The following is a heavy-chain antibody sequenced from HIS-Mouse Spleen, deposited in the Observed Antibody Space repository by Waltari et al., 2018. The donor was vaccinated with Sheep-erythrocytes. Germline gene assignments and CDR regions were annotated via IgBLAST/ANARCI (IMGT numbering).Heavy chain of an antibody. Sequence: QVQLQESGPGLVKPSQTLSLTCTVSGGSISSGGYYWSWIRQQPGKGLEWIGYIYYSGSTYYNPSLQSRVTISVDTSKNQFSLKLSSVTAADTAVYYCARLITMVRGVTWYFDLWGRGTLVTVSS. CDR1: GGSISSGGYY. D-gene: IGHD3-10*01. J-gene: IGHJ2*01. CDR2: IYYSGST. CDR3: ARLITMVRGVTWYFDL. V-gene: IGHV4-31*03.